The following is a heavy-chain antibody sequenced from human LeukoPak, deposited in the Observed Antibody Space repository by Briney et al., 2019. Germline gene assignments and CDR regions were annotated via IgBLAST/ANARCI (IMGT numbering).Heavy chain of an antibody. J-gene: IGHJ6*02. CDR1: GFTFSDSW. CDR2: MNQDGSAK. Sequence: GGSLRLSCAASGFTFSDSWMSWVRQAPGKGLEWVANMNQDGSAKGYVDSVKGRFTISRDNARSSLYLQMSSLRPEDTAVYYCATYTHWVAGDVWGQGTTVTVSS. D-gene: IGHD3-16*01. CDR3: ATYTHWVAGDV. V-gene: IGHV3-7*01.